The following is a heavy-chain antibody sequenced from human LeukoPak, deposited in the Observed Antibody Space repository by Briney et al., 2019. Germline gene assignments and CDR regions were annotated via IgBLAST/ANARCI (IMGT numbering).Heavy chain of an antibody. J-gene: IGHJ4*02. CDR3: ARTGSTVTMLYPFDH. V-gene: IGHV4-34*01. Sequence: PSETLSLTCAVYGGSFSGYYWSWIRQPPGKGLEWIGEINHSGSTKYNPSLKSRVTISVDTSKNQFSLKLSSVTAADTAVYYCARTGSTVTMLYPFDHWGQGTLVTVSS. CDR2: INHSGST. D-gene: IGHD4-17*01. CDR1: GGSFSGYY.